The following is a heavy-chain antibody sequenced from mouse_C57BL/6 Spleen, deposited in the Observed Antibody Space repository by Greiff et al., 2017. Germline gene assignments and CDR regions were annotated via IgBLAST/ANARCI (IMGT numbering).Heavy chain of an antibody. CDR2: IYPGDGDT. CDR1: GYAFSSYW. D-gene: IGHD1-1*01. Sequence: QVHVKQSGAELVKPGASVKISCKASGYAFSSYWMNWVKQRPGKGLEWIGQIYPGDGDTNYNGKFKGKATLTADKSSSTAYMQLSSLTSEDSAVYFCARSGYYYGSREGTWFAYWGQGTLVTVSA. V-gene: IGHV1-80*01. J-gene: IGHJ3*01. CDR3: ARSGYYYGSREGTWFAY.